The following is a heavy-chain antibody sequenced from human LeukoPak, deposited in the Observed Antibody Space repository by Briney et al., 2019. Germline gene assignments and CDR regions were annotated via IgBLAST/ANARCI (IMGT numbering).Heavy chain of an antibody. Sequence: PGGSLRLSCAASGFTFSSFSMSWVRQAPGKGLEWVSSIGGGGDSTYYADSVKGRFTISRDNSKNTLYLQMNSLRAEDTAVYYCAELWRGGLYYFDSWGPGTLFSVSS. D-gene: IGHD3-16*01. CDR1: GFTFSSFS. CDR2: IGGGGDST. J-gene: IGHJ4*02. CDR3: AELWRGGLYYFDS. V-gene: IGHV3-23*01.